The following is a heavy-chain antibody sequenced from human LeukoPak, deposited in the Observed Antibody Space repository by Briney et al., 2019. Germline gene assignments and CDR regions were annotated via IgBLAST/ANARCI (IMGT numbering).Heavy chain of an antibody. V-gene: IGHV4-59*08. CDR2: IYYSGST. Sequence: SETLSLTCTVSGGSISSYYWSWIRQPPGKGLEWIGYIYYSGSTNYNPSLKSRVTISVDTSKNQFSLKLSSVTAADTAVYYCARRRDAFDIWAKGQWAPSLQ. CDR3: ARRRDAFDI. J-gene: IGHJ3*02. CDR1: GGSISSYY.